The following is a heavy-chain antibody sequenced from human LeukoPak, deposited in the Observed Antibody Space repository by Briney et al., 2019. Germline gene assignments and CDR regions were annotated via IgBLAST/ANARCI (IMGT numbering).Heavy chain of an antibody. CDR1: GFTFDDYA. CDR3: AKPRWGSGWSYGMDV. V-gene: IGHV3-9*01. CDR2: ISWNSGSI. Sequence: GGSLRLSCAASGFTFDDYAMHWVRQAPGKGLEWVSGISWNSGSIGYADSVKGRFTISRDNAKNSLYLQMNSLRAEDTALYYCAKPRWGSGWSYGMDVWGQGTTVTVSS. J-gene: IGHJ6*02. D-gene: IGHD3-16*01.